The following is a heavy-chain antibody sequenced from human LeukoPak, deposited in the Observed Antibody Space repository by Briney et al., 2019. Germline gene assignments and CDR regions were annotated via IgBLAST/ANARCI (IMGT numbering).Heavy chain of an antibody. CDR1: GFTFSSYG. Sequence: QPGGSLRLSCAASGFTFSSYGMSWVRQAPGKGLEWVSAITDSGGSTYYTDPVKGRFTISRDNSENMLYLQMNSLRAEDTAIYCCARCSGDSCYSRPPDYWGQGALVTVSS. J-gene: IGHJ4*02. CDR2: ITDSGGST. V-gene: IGHV3-23*01. D-gene: IGHD2-15*01. CDR3: ARCSGDSCYSRPPDY.